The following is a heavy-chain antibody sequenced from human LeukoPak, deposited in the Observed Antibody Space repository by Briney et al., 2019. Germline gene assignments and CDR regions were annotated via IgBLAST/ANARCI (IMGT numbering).Heavy chain of an antibody. CDR1: GFTFSTYA. J-gene: IGHJ4*02. CDR3: AKDFRSSWYGLFDS. Sequence: GGSLRLSCAASGFTFSTYAKSWVRQAPGKGLKWVSAISGSGGSTYYVDSVKGRFTISRDNSKNTLYLQMNSLRAEDTAIYYCAKDFRSSWYGLFDSWGQGTLVTVSS. CDR2: ISGSGGST. V-gene: IGHV3-23*01. D-gene: IGHD6-13*01.